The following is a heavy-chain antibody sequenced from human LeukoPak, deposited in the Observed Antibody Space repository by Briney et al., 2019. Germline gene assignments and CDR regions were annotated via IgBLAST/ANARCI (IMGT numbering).Heavy chain of an antibody. CDR1: GFAFINYA. Sequence: GSLRLSCEASGFAFINYAMTWVRQAPVKGLEWVSSFSSSGDGTYYPDSVLGRFIISRDNSKNTLYLQMNSLRAEDTAVYYCAKAGIAAAGTSPYYYYYYMDVWGKGTTVTVSS. V-gene: IGHV3-23*01. D-gene: IGHD6-13*01. CDR2: FSSSGDGT. CDR3: AKAGIAAAGTSPYYYYYYMDV. J-gene: IGHJ6*03.